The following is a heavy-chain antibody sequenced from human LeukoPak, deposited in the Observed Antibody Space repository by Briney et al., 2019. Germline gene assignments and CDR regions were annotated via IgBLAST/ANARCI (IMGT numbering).Heavy chain of an antibody. D-gene: IGHD5-12*01. Sequence: GGSLRLSCTASGFTFSTHSMNWVRQAPGKGLEWVSYISTSSTTIYYADSVKGRFTISRDNAKNSLYLQMNSLRAEDTGVYYCAREVATVRSDYWGQGTLVTVSS. J-gene: IGHJ4*02. CDR2: ISTSSTTI. CDR1: GFTFSTHS. CDR3: AREVATVRSDY. V-gene: IGHV3-48*01.